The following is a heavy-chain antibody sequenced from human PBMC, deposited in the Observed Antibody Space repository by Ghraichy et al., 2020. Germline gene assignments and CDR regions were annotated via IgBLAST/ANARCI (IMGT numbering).Heavy chain of an antibody. CDR1: GFTFSSYD. CDR3: ARGMYSSSWFPYYYGMDV. J-gene: IGHJ6*02. Sequence: GGSLRLSCAASGFTFSSYDMHWVRQATGKGLECVSAIGTAGDTYYPGSVKGRFTISRENAKNSLYLQMNSLRAGDTAVYYCARGMYSSSWFPYYYGMDVWGQGTTVTVSS. V-gene: IGHV3-13*01. CDR2: IGTAGDT. D-gene: IGHD6-13*01.